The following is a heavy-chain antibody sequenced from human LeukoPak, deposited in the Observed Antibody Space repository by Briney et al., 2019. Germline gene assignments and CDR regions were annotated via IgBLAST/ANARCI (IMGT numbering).Heavy chain of an antibody. Sequence: GASVKVSCKASGYTFTAYYMHWVRQAPGQGLEWMGWINPHSGGTNFAQKFQGRVTMTRDTSITTAHTELSRLTSDDTAMYYCAREIPCSSSSCLDYWGQGTLVTVSS. CDR3: AREIPCSSSSCLDY. CDR1: GYTFTAYY. V-gene: IGHV1-2*02. CDR2: INPHSGGT. J-gene: IGHJ4*02. D-gene: IGHD2-2*01.